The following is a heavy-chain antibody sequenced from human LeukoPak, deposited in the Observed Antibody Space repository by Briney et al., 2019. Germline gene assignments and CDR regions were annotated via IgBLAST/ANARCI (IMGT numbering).Heavy chain of an antibody. CDR1: GYTLTELS. CDR2: ISGSGGST. D-gene: IGHD6-13*01. J-gene: IGHJ1*01. V-gene: IGHV3-23*01. Sequence: GASVKVSCKVSGYTLTELSMHWVRQAPGKGLEWVSVISGSGGSTYYTDSVKGRFTISRDNSKSTLYLQMNSLRAEDTAIYYCAKDSLVGAGTDFQHWGQGTLVTVSS. CDR3: AKDSLVGAGTDFQH.